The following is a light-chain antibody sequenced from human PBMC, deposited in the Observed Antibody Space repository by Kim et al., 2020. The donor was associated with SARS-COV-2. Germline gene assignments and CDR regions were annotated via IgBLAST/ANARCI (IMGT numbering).Light chain of an antibody. V-gene: IGKV1-5*03. CDR2: KAS. CDR3: QQYKTYPWT. J-gene: IGKJ1*01. Sequence: GDTVTITCRASQSVSPSLAWFRHKPGKAPSLLMYKASSLESGVPSRFSGSGSGTEFTLTITSLQPDDFATYYCQQYKTYPWTFGQGTKV. CDR1: QSVSPS.